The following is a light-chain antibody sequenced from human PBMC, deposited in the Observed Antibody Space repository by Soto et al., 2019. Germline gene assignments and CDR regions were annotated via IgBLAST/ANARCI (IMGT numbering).Light chain of an antibody. CDR1: SSDVGGYNY. CDR2: EVS. J-gene: IGLJ1*01. CDR3: SSYAGNGYV. Sequence: QSALTQPPSASGSPGQSVTISCTGASSDVGGYNYVSWYQQHPGKAPKLMIYEVSKRPSGVPDRFSGSKSGNTASLTVSGLQAEDEADYFCSSYAGNGYVLRTGTKLTVL. V-gene: IGLV2-8*01.